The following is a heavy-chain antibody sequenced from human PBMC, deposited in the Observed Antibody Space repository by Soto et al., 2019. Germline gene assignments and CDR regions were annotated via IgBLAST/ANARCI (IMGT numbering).Heavy chain of an antibody. Sequence: EVQLLESGGGLVQPGGSLRLSCAASGFTFSSYAMSWVRQAPGKGLEWVSAISGSGGSTYYADSVKGRFTISRNNSKNRLYLQMNSLRAEDTAVYYCAKDLESVVVVAASDYWGQGTLVTVSS. CDR3: AKDLESVVVVAASDY. CDR2: ISGSGGST. J-gene: IGHJ4*02. D-gene: IGHD2-15*01. V-gene: IGHV3-23*01. CDR1: GFTFSSYA.